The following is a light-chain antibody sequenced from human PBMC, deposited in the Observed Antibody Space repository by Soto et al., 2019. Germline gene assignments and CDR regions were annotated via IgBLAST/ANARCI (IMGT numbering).Light chain of an antibody. CDR3: QQYGTSPRT. CDR1: QSVSSSY. CDR2: GAS. V-gene: IGKV3-20*01. J-gene: IGKJ2*01. Sequence: EIVLTQSPGTLSLSPGERATLSCRASQSVSSSYLAWYQQKPGQAPRLLIYGASSMATGIPDRFSGSGSGTDFTLTISRLEPEEFAMYYFQQYGTSPRTFGQGTKLEVK.